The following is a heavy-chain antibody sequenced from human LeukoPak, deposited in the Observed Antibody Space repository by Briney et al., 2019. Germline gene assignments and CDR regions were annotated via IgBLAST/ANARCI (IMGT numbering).Heavy chain of an antibody. CDR3: ATTTSGGDAFDI. J-gene: IGHJ3*02. CDR1: GGSISSYY. D-gene: IGHD1-26*01. Sequence: SETLSLTCTVSGGSISSYYWSWIRQPPGKGLEWIGYVFYSGRTDHNPSLKSRLTISVDTSKNQFSLKLRSVTAADTAVYYCATTTSGGDAFDIWGQGTMVTVSS. CDR2: VFYSGRT. V-gene: IGHV4-59*01.